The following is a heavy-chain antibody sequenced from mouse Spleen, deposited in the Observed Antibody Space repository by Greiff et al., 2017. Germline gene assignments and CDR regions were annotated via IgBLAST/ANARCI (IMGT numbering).Heavy chain of an antibody. CDR2: ISSGGSYT. CDR3: ARPNYYGSSPFDY. Sequence: EVQRVESGGGLVKPGGSLKLSCAASGFTFSSYAMSWVRQTPEKRLEWVATISSGGSYTYYPDSVKGRFTISRDNAKNTLYLQMSSLRSEDTAMYYCARPNYYGSSPFDYWGQGTTLTVSS. J-gene: IGHJ2*01. V-gene: IGHV5-9-3*01. CDR1: GFTFSSYA. D-gene: IGHD1-1*01.